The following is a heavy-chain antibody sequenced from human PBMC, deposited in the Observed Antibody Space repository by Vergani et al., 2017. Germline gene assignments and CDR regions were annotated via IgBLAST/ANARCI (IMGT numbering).Heavy chain of an antibody. D-gene: IGHD3-16*01. CDR2: IYHSGST. V-gene: IGHV4-4*02. Sequence: QVQLQESGPGLVKPSGTLSLTCAVSGGSISSSNWWSWVRQPPGKGLEWIGEIYHSGSTNYNPSLKSRVTISLDKSKNKFSLKLSSLPAADTAVYYCARESGYDYYYYYMDVWGKGTTVTVSS. CDR1: GGSISSSNW. CDR3: ARESGYDYYYYYMDV. J-gene: IGHJ6*03.